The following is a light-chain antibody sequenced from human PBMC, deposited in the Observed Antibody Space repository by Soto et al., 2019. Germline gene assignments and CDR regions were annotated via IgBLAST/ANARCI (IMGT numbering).Light chain of an antibody. CDR2: ASF. J-gene: IGKJ2*01. CDR1: QSISNY. Sequence: DIQMTQSPSSLSVSVGDRVTITCRASQSISNYLNWYQQTPGKAPKLLIYASFNLQSGVPSRFSGSGFGTDFTLSISSLEPEDFANYYCQQSYSTPYTFGQGTKLEIK. V-gene: IGKV1-39*01. CDR3: QQSYSTPYT.